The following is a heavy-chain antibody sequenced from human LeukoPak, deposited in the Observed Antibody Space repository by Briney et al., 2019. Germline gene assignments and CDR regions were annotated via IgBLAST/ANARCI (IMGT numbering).Heavy chain of an antibody. CDR1: GFTFTNAW. D-gene: IGHD3-10*01. CDR2: IKSKTNGETT. V-gene: IGHV3-15*01. Sequence: PGGSLRLSCVDSGFTFTNAWMSWVRQALGKGLEWIGRIKSKTNGETTNYAEPVRGRFTISRDDSKSAVYLQMNSLKIEDTAVYYCTTDLGTYYHGSQRLIPIDYWGQGTLVTVSS. J-gene: IGHJ4*02. CDR3: TTDLGTYYHGSQRLIPIDY.